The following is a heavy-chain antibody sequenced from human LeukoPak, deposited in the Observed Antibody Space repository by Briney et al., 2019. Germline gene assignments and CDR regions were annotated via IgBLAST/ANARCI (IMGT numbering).Heavy chain of an antibody. Sequence: GGSLRLSCAASGFTVSSSYMSWVRQAPGKGPECVSVIYPGGTTYYADSVEGRFTISRDDSKNTLYLQMNSLRAEDTAVYYCARESSGYYFDYWGQGTLVTVSS. CDR1: GFTVSSSY. D-gene: IGHD6-25*01. J-gene: IGHJ4*02. CDR2: IYPGGTT. CDR3: ARESSGYYFDY. V-gene: IGHV3-53*01.